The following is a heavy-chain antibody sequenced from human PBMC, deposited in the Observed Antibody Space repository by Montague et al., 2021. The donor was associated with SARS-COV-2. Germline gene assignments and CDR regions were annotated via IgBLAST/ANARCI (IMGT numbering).Heavy chain of an antibody. J-gene: IGHJ3*02. D-gene: IGHD6-19*01. CDR1: GGSISSYY. CDR3: ARGSGWKGNAFDI. CDR2: IYYSGST. V-gene: IGHV4-59*01. Sequence: SETLSLTCTVSGGSISSYYWSWLRQPPGKGLEWIGYIYYSGSTNXNPSLKSRVTISVDTSKNQFSLKLSSVTAADTAVYYCARGSGWKGNAFDIWGQGTMVTVSS.